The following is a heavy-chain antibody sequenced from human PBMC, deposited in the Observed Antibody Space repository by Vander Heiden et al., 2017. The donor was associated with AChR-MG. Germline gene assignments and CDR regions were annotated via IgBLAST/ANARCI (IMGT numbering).Heavy chain of an antibody. CDR1: GFTFSGYG. V-gene: IGHV3-30*18. Sequence: QVQLVESGGGVVQPGRSLRLSCAASGFTFSGYGRHWVRQAPGKGLEWVAVISYDGSNKYYADSVKGRFTISRDNSKNTLYLQMNSLRAEDTAVYYCANDCSSTSCYHYFDYWGQGTLVTVSS. CDR2: ISYDGSNK. D-gene: IGHD2-2*01. J-gene: IGHJ4*02. CDR3: ANDCSSTSCYHYFDY.